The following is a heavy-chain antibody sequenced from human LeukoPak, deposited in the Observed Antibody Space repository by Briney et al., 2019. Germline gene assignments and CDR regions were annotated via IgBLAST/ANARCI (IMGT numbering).Heavy chain of an antibody. CDR3: AREPYCSSTSCYNFDY. J-gene: IGHJ4*02. V-gene: IGHV3-48*01. D-gene: IGHD2-2*01. CDR2: TSSSSSTI. CDR1: GFTFSSYS. Sequence: GGSLRLSCAASGFTFSSYSMNWVRQAPGKGLEWVSYTSSSSSTIYYADSVKGRFTISRDNAKNSLYLQMNSLRAEDTAVYYCAREPYCSSTSCYNFDYWGQGTLVTISS.